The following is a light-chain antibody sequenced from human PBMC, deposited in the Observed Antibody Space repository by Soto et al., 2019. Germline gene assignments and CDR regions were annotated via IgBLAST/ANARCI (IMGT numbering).Light chain of an antibody. CDR1: QGISSS. V-gene: IGKV1-27*01. CDR3: QKCDSAPLT. CDR2: AAS. Sequence: DIQMTQSPSSLSASVGDRVTITCRASQGISSSLAWYQQKPGKVPKLLIYAASTLQSGVPSRFSGSGSGTHFTLTIDSLQPEDVAAYYCQKCDSAPLTFGGGTKVEIK. J-gene: IGKJ4*01.